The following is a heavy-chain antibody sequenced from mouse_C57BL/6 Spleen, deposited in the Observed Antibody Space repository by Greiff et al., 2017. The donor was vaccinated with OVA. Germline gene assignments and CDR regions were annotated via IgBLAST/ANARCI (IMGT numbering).Heavy chain of an antibody. Sequence: QVQLQQPGAELVMPGASVKLSCKASGYTFTSYWMHWVKQRPGQGLEWIGEIDPSDSYTNYNQKFKGKSTLTVDKSSSTAYMQLSSLTSEDSAVYYGARIYYGSSNYAMDYWGQGTSVTVSS. D-gene: IGHD1-1*01. J-gene: IGHJ4*01. V-gene: IGHV1-69*01. CDR3: ARIYYGSSNYAMDY. CDR2: IDPSDSYT. CDR1: GYTFTSYW.